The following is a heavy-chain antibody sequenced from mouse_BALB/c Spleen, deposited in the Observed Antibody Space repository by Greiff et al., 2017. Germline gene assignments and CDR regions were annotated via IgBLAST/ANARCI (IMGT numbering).Heavy chain of an antibody. CDR1: GYAFSSYW. V-gene: IGHV1-80*01. Sequence: QVQLKQSGAELVRPGSSVKISCKASGYAFSSYWMNWVKQRPGQGLEWIGQIYPGDGDTNYNGKFKGKATLTADKSSSTAYMQLSSLTSEDSAVYFCARRLWLRRYAMDYWGQGTSVTVSS. D-gene: IGHD2-2*01. CDR3: ARRLWLRRYAMDY. CDR2: IYPGDGDT. J-gene: IGHJ4*01.